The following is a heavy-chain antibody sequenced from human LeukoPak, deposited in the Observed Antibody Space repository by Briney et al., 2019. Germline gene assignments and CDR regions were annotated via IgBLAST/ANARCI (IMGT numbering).Heavy chain of an antibody. CDR1: GGSFSGYY. J-gene: IGHJ4*02. CDR3: ARYSLRSGYPYYFDY. CDR2: INHSGST. Sequence: SETLSLTCAVYGGSFSGYYWSWIRQPPGKGLEWIGEINHSGSTNYNPSLKSRVTMSVDTSKNQFSLKLSSVTAADTAVYYCARYSLRSGYPYYFDYWGQGTLVTVSS. V-gene: IGHV4-34*10. D-gene: IGHD3-3*01.